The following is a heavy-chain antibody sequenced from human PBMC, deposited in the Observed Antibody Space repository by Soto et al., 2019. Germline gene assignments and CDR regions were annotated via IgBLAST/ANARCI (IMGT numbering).Heavy chain of an antibody. CDR1: GFTFSSYD. CDR3: VIRVSGNYDY. CDR2: ISSNGGTT. V-gene: IGHV3-64*01. Sequence: EVQLAESGVGMVQPGGSLRLSCVASGFTFSSYDMHWVRQAPGKGLEYVSSISSNGGTTYYGNSVKGRFTISIDNSKNTMYPQLGTLRAEDMAAYYCVIRVSGNYDYWGQGTLVSVSS. D-gene: IGHD1-7*01. J-gene: IGHJ4*02.